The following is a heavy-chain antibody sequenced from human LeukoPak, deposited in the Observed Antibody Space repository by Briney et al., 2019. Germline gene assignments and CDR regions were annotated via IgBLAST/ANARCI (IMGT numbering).Heavy chain of an antibody. CDR2: ISNSGSNR. Sequence: GGSLRLSCVGSGFTFSSYEMNWVRQAPGKGLEWVSFISNSGSNRYYIDSVKGRFTISRDNPKNALYLQMNSLRPEDTAPYYCARELGVCSGGSCDAYDLWGQGTMATVSS. V-gene: IGHV3-48*03. J-gene: IGHJ3*01. CDR1: GFTFSSYE. CDR3: ARELGVCSGGSCDAYDL. D-gene: IGHD2-15*01.